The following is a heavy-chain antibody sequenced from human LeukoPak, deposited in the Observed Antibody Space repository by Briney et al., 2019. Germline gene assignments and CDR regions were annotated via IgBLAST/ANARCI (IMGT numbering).Heavy chain of an antibody. CDR3: ASYRIQYYYYDSSGSNWFDP. CDR1: GGSFSGYY. CDR2: INHSGST. V-gene: IGHV4-34*01. Sequence: SETLSLTCAVYGGSFSGYYWSWIRQPPGKGLEWIGEINHSGSTNYNPSLESRVTISVDTSKNQFSLKLSSVTAADTAVYYCASYRIQYYYYDSSGSNWFDPWGQGTLVTVSS. D-gene: IGHD3-22*01. J-gene: IGHJ5*02.